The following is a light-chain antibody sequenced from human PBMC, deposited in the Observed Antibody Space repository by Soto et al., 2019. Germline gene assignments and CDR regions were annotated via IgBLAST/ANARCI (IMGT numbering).Light chain of an antibody. J-gene: IGKJ5*01. CDR3: QPRTTEPT. CDR2: DAS. Sequence: QSPATLSLSPGERATLSCRASQSVSNYLAWYQQKPGQAPRLLLYDASNRATGIPPKFSGSGSGTDFILTINSLEPEDFEVYYCQPRTTEPTFGQGIRLEIK. V-gene: IGKV3-11*01. CDR1: QSVSNY.